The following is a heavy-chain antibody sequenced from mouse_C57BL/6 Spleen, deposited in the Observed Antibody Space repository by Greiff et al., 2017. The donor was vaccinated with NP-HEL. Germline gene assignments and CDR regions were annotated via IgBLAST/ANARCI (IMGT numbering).Heavy chain of an antibody. CDR3: ERWERVTTVAMDY. V-gene: IGHV1-9*01. D-gene: IGHD2-2*01. Sequence: VQLQQSGAELMKPGASVKLSCKATGYTFTGYWIEWVKQRPGHGLEWIGEILPGSGSTNYNEKFTGKATFTADTASNTAYMQLSSLTTEDSAIYYCERWERVTTVAMDYWGQGTSVTVSS. J-gene: IGHJ4*01. CDR2: ILPGSGST. CDR1: GYTFTGYW.